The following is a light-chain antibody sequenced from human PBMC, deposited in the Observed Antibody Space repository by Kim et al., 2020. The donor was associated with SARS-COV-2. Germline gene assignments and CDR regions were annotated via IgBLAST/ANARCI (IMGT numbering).Light chain of an antibody. Sequence: ALGQTVRITCQGDSLRSYYASWYQQKPGQAPVLVIYGKNNRPSGIPDRFSGSSSGYTASLTITGAQAEDEADYYCNSRDSSGNHYVFGTGTKVTVL. CDR3: NSRDSSGNHYV. V-gene: IGLV3-19*01. J-gene: IGLJ1*01. CDR2: GKN. CDR1: SLRSYY.